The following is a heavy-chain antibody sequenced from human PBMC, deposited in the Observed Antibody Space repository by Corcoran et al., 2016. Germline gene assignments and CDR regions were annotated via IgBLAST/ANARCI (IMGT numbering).Heavy chain of an antibody. J-gene: IGHJ5*02. D-gene: IGHD2-15*01. CDR1: GGSISSYY. CDR3: ARVVDCSGGGCYSFASYNWFDP. V-gene: IGHV4-59*01. CDR2: IYYSGST. Sequence: QQQVSGPGLVKPSETLSLTCTVSGGSISSYYWSWIRQPPGKGLEWIGYIYYSGSTNYNPSLKSRVTISVDTSKNQFSLKRSSVTAADTAVYYCARVVDCSGGGCYSFASYNWFDPWGQGTLVTVSS.